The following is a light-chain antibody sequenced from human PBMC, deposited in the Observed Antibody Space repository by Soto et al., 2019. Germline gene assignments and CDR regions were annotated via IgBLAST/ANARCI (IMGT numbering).Light chain of an antibody. CDR2: LGS. Sequence: DIVMTQSPLSLPVTPGEPASISCRSSQSLLHSNGYNYLDWYLQKPGQSPQLLIYLGSNRASGVPDRFSGSGSGTDFTLSISTVEARDVGVYYCMQALQAPITFGQGTRLEIK. CDR1: QSLLHSNGYNY. CDR3: MQALQAPIT. J-gene: IGKJ5*01. V-gene: IGKV2-28*01.